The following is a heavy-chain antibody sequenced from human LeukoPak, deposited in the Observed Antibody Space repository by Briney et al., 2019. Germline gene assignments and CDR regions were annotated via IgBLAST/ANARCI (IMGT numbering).Heavy chain of an antibody. CDR1: GFTFSDSY. J-gene: IGHJ5*02. V-gene: IGHV3-11*01. Sequence: GGSLRLSCAASGFTFSDSYMSWFRQAPGKGLEWVSYISNSGNHLSYADSVKGRFTISRDNAKNSLYLQMNSLRAEDTAVYYCARDRRIGYSSSWYLAWGQGTLVTVSS. CDR3: ARDRRIGYSSSWYLA. CDR2: ISNSGNHL. D-gene: IGHD6-13*01.